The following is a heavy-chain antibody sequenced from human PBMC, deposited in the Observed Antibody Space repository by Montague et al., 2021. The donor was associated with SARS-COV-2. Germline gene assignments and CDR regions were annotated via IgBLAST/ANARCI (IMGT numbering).Heavy chain of an antibody. V-gene: IGHV2-70*11. CDR1: GFSLSTSGMC. CDR2: IDWXXXK. Sequence: PALVKPTQTLTLTCTFPGFSLSTSGMCVSWIRQPPGKALEWLARIDWXXXKHYSTSLKTRLTISKDTSKNQVVLTMTNMDPVDTATYYCARSSVVRGVSLDYWGQGTLVTVSS. D-gene: IGHD3-10*01. CDR3: ARSSVVRGVSLDY. J-gene: IGHJ4*02.